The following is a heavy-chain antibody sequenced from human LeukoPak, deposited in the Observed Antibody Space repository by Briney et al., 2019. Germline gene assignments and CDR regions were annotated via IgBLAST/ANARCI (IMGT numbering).Heavy chain of an antibody. CDR2: IGTAYDT. V-gene: IGHV3-13*04. CDR1: GFTFSSYD. J-gene: IGHJ4*02. CDR3: ARRGSGSYFDY. D-gene: IGHD1-26*01. Sequence: PGGSLRLSCAASGFTFSSYDMHWVRQATGKGLEWVSGIGTAYDTYYPGSVKGRFTISRENAKNSLYLQMNSLRAGDMAVYYCARRGSGSYFDYWGQGTLVTVSS.